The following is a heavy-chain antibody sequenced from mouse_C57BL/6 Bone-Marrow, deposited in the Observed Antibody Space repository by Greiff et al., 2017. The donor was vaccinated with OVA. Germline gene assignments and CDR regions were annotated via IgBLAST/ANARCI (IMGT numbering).Heavy chain of an antibody. CDR2: ISPNYGTT. CDR1: GYSFTDYS. J-gene: IGHJ3*01. D-gene: IGHD2-3*01. Sequence: VQLKESGPELVKPGASVKISCKASGYSFTDYSMNWVQQSNGKSLEWIGVISPNYGTTSYNQKFKGKATLTVDQSSSTAYMQLNSLTSEDSAVYYCASGLLGWFAYWGQGTLVTVSA. CDR3: ASGLLGWFAY. V-gene: IGHV1-39*01.